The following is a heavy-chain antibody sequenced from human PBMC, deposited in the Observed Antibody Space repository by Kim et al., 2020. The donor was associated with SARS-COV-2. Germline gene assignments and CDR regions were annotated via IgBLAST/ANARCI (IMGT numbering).Heavy chain of an antibody. J-gene: IGHJ2*01. D-gene: IGHD3-10*01. V-gene: IGHV3-74*01. CDR2: INGAGSYT. Sequence: GGSLRLSCAASGFTFSSFRMNWVRQVPGKGLVWVSSINGAGSYTCYADSVKGRFTSSRDNAKNTLYLQMNSLTSEDTAVYYCARDRGVNGHDWYFDLWGRGTLVTVPS. CDR3: ARDRGVNGHDWYFDL. CDR1: GFTFSSFR.